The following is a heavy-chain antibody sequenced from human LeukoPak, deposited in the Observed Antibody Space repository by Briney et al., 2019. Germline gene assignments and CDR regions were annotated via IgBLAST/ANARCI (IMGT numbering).Heavy chain of an antibody. J-gene: IGHJ4*02. CDR3: ARSHSSGSGTGGYYFGY. CDR1: GGSISSSSYY. Sequence: SETLSLTCTVSGGSISSSSYYWGWIRQPPGKGLEWIGRIYTSGSTNYNPSLKSRVTMSVDTSKNQFSLKLSSVTAADTAVYYCARSHSSGSGTGGYYFGYWGQGTLVTVSS. CDR2: IYTSGST. D-gene: IGHD1-26*01. V-gene: IGHV4-39*07.